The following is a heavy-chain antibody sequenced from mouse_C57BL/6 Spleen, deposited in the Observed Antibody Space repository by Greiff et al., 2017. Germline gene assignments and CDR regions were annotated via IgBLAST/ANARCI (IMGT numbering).Heavy chain of an antibody. CDR2: IWGVGST. Sequence: VMLVESGPGLVAPSQSLSITCTVSGFSLTSYGVDWVRQSPGKGLEWLGVIWGVGSTNYNSALKSRLSISKDNSKSQVFLKMNSLQTDDTAMYHCATSYYSNYEWFAYWGQGTLVTVSA. CDR3: ATSYYSNYEWFAY. V-gene: IGHV2-6*01. J-gene: IGHJ3*01. CDR1: GFSLTSYG. D-gene: IGHD2-5*01.